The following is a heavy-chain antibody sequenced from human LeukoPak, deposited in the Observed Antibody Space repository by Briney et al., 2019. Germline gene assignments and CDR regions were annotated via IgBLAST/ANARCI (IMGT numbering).Heavy chain of an antibody. D-gene: IGHD5-12*01. V-gene: IGHV4-38-2*02. J-gene: IGHJ4*02. CDR2: IYHSGST. Sequence: SETLSLTCTVSGYSISSGYYWGWIRQPPGKGLEWIGSIYHSGSTYYNPSLKSRVTISVDTSKNQFSLKLSSVTAADTAVYYCARGYSGYDVDYWGQGTLVTVSS. CDR3: ARGYSGYDVDY. CDR1: GYSISSGYY.